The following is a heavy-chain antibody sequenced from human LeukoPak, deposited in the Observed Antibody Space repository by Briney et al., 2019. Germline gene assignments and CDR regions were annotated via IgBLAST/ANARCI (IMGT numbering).Heavy chain of an antibody. CDR3: ARSLGRGDYYYYMDV. J-gene: IGHJ6*03. V-gene: IGHV5-51*01. Sequence: GESLKISCKGSGYSFTSYWIGWVRQMPGKGLEWMGIIYPGDSDTRYSPSFQGQVTISADKSISTAYLQWSSLKASDTAMYYCARSLGRGDYYYYMDVWGKGTTVTVSS. D-gene: IGHD7-27*01. CDR1: GYSFTSYW. CDR2: IYPGDSDT.